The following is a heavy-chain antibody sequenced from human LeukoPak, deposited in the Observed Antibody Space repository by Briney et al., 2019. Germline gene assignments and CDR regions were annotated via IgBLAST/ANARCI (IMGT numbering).Heavy chain of an antibody. V-gene: IGHV1-2*07. CDR2: INPKTGGT. D-gene: IGHD3-16*01. J-gene: IGHJ4*02. CDR3: APSFVVGGD. Sequence: ASVKVSCKASGYTFTSFYLHWVRQAPGQGLEWMGWINPKTGGTKYLHKFEGRVTMTRDTSTSTAFMELSGLTSDDTAVYYCAPSFVVGGDWGQGTLVTVSS. CDR1: GYTFTSFY.